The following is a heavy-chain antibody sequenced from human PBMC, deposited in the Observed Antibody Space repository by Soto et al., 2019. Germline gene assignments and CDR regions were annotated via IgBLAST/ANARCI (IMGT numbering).Heavy chain of an antibody. Sequence: EVQMVESGGGLVQPGGSLRLSCEASGFTFRIYWMHWVRQVPGKGLVWVSRINSDGSVTDYADSLKGRFTISRDNAKNTLYRQMSSLRAEDTGLYYCATLSAPGWGQGTRVIVSS. CDR3: ATLSAPG. CDR2: INSDGSVT. D-gene: IGHD1-1*01. V-gene: IGHV3-74*01. J-gene: IGHJ4*02. CDR1: GFTFRIYW.